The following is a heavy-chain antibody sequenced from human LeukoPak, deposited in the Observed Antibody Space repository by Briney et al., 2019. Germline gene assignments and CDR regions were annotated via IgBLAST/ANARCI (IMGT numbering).Heavy chain of an antibody. CDR2: IIPIFGTA. J-gene: IGHJ4*02. V-gene: IGHV1-69*05. Sequence: ASVKVSCKASGGTFSSYAISWVRQAPGQGLEWMGGIIPIFGTANYAQKFQGRVTITTDESTSTAYMELSSLRSEDTAVYYCASGDYSSGWYWNYWGQGTLVTDSS. D-gene: IGHD6-19*01. CDR1: GGTFSSYA. CDR3: ASGDYSSGWYWNY.